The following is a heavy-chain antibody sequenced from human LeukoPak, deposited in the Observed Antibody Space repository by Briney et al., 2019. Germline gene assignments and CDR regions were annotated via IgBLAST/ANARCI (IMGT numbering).Heavy chain of an antibody. CDR1: GFTFSSYA. CDR2: ISYDGSNK. CDR3: AKGPPYSGSYYPRGDAFDI. D-gene: IGHD1-26*01. Sequence: GRSLRLSCAASGFTFSSYAMHWVRQAPGKGLEWVAVISYDGSNKYYADSVKGRFTISRDNSKNTLYLQMNSLRAEDTAVYYCAKGPPYSGSYYPRGDAFDIWGQGTMVTVSS. J-gene: IGHJ3*02. V-gene: IGHV3-30-3*01.